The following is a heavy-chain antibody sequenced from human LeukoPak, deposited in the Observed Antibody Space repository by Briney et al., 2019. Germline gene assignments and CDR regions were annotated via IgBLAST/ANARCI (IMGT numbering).Heavy chain of an antibody. D-gene: IGHD3-3*01. Sequence: ASVKVSCKSSGYTFTSYGISWVRPAPGQGLEWMGWISAYNGNTNYAQKLQGRVTMTTDTSTSTAYMELRSLRSDDTAVYYCARGITIFGVVTYYYYGMDVWGQGTTVTVSS. CDR1: GYTFTSYG. CDR3: ARGITIFGVVTYYYYGMDV. V-gene: IGHV1-18*01. CDR2: ISAYNGNT. J-gene: IGHJ6*02.